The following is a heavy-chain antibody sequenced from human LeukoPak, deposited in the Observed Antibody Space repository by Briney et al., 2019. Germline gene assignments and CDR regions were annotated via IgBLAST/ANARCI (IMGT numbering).Heavy chain of an antibody. J-gene: IGHJ5*02. V-gene: IGHV3-21*01. CDR2: ISSSGTFI. CDR3: XXXXXXXGWAINWFDP. D-gene: IGHD6-19*01. Sequence: GGSLRLSCVASGFTFSSYSMNWVRQAPGKGLEWVSSISSSGTFIYYADSVKGRFTISRDNAKNSLYLQMTSLRVEDTAVYYXXXXXXXXGWAINWFDPWGQGTLVTVSS. CDR1: GFTFSSYS.